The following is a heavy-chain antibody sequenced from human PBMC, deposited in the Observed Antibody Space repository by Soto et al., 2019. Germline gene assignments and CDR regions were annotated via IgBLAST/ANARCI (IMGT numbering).Heavy chain of an antibody. CDR2: FYPGGGST. V-gene: IGHV1-46*01. CDR3: ARAFGRLYYFDY. D-gene: IGHD3-10*01. CDR1: GYTFTSYY. J-gene: IGHJ4*02. Sequence: ASVKVSCKASGYTFTSYYIHWVRQAPGQGLEWMGVFYPGGGSTDYAQRFQGRVTMTRDTSTSTVYMELSSLISDDTAVYYCARAFGRLYYFDYWGQGALVTVS.